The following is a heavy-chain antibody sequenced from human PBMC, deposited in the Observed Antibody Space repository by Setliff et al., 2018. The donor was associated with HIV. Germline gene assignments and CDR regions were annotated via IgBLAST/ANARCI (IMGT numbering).Heavy chain of an antibody. CDR1: GGSISSNKW. CDR2: IYQSGHT. V-gene: IGHV4-4*02. J-gene: IGHJ4*02. CDR3: ARGTVITYFYDSSGSFDY. D-gene: IGHD3-22*01. Sequence: PSETLSLTCAVSGGSISSNKWWSWVRQPPGKGLEWIGEIYQSGHTNYSPPLESRVTISVDTSKNQFSLDLYSVTAADTAVYYCARGTVITYFYDSSGSFDYWGQGTLVTVSS.